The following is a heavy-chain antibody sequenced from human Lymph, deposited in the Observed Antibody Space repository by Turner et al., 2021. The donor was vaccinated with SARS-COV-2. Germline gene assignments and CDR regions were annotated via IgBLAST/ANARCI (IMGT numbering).Heavy chain of an antibody. CDR2: IKQDGSEK. J-gene: IGHJ4*02. CDR1: GFTFSYYW. D-gene: IGHD1-26*01. Sequence: EVQLVESGGGLVQPGGYLRLSCAASGFTFSYYWMSWVRQAPGKGLEWVANIKQDGSEKYYVDSVKGRFTISRDNAKNSLCLQMNSLRAEDTAVYYCARMGSSSWYFDYWGQGTLVTVSS. V-gene: IGHV3-7*01. CDR3: ARMGSSSWYFDY.